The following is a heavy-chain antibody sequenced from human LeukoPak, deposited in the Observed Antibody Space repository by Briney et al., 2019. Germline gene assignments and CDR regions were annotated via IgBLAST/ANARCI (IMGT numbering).Heavy chain of an antibody. V-gene: IGHV3-15*01. D-gene: IGHD1-26*01. Sequence: GGSLRLSCAASGFTFSDAWMSWVRLAPGKGLEWVGRIKSRNRGETVDYAAPVKGRFTISRDDSKTTVYLQMNSPKTEDTAIYYCTTDGSTTLSNTFDYWGQGTLVTVSS. CDR3: TTDGSTTLSNTFDY. CDR2: IKSRNRGETV. J-gene: IGHJ4*02. CDR1: GFTFSDAW.